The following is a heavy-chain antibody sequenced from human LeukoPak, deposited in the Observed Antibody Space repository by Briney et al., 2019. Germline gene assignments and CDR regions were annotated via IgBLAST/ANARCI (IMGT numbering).Heavy chain of an antibody. V-gene: IGHV3-48*01. CDR2: ISSSSSTI. D-gene: IGHD6-13*01. CDR1: GFTFRNYS. Sequence: GSLRLSFATSGFTFRNYSINLVRQAPGKGLELVSYISSSSSTIYYADSVKGRLTISRDNAKNSLCLQMNSLRAEDTAVYYCARDVSSSRVGSPFDYWGQGTLVTVSS. CDR3: ARDVSSSRVGSPFDY. J-gene: IGHJ4*02.